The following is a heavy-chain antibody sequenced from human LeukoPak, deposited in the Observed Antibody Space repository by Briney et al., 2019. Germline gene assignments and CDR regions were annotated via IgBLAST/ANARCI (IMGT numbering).Heavy chain of an antibody. V-gene: IGHV3-48*04. CDR2: IDLSGSTL. CDR3: ARGPPLFDP. J-gene: IGHJ5*02. CDR1: GFTFSSYT. Sequence: GGSLRLSCAASGFTFSSYTMNWVRQAPGKGLEWVSYIDLSGSTLYYVDSVKGRFTISRDNAKNSLYLQMNSLRAEDTAVYYCARGPPLFDPWGQGTLVAVSS.